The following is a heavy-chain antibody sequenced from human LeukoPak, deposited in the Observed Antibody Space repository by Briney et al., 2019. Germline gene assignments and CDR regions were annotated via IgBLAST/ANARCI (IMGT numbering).Heavy chain of an antibody. D-gene: IGHD6-13*01. Sequence: GGSLRLSCAASGFTFSSYAMSWVRQAPGKGLGWVSAISGSGGSTYYADSVKGRFTISRDNSKNTLYLQMNSLRAEDTAVYYCAKGLLAASPALGAFDIWGQGTMVTVSS. CDR1: GFTFSSYA. J-gene: IGHJ3*02. CDR2: ISGSGGST. V-gene: IGHV3-23*01. CDR3: AKGLLAASPALGAFDI.